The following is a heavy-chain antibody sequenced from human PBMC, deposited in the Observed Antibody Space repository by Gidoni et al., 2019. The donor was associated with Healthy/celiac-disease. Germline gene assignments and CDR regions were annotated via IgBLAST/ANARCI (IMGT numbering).Heavy chain of an antibody. CDR1: GGTFSSYA. J-gene: IGHJ3*02. CDR2: IIPIFGTA. Sequence: VQLAQSGAAVKKPGSSAQVSCKASGGTFSSYAISWVRQAPGQGLEWMGGIIPIFGTANYAQKFQGRVTITADESTSTAYMELSSLRSEDTAVYYCARAVSWIRAFDIWGQGTMVTVSS. D-gene: IGHD1-26*01. V-gene: IGHV1-69*01. CDR3: ARAVSWIRAFDI.